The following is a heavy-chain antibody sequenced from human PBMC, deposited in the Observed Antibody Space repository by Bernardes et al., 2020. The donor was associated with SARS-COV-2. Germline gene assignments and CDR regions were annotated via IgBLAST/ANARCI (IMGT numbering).Heavy chain of an antibody. J-gene: IGHJ6*02. Sequence: ASVKVSCKVSGYTLTELSMHWVRQAPGKGLEGLGGFDPEDGETIYAQKFQGRVTMTEDTSTDTAYMELSRLRSEDTAVYYCATGWTIFGVVTSYYYYYGMDVWGQGTTVTGSS. D-gene: IGHD3-3*01. CDR3: ATGWTIFGVVTSYYYYYGMDV. CDR2: FDPEDGET. CDR1: GYTLTELS. V-gene: IGHV1-24*01.